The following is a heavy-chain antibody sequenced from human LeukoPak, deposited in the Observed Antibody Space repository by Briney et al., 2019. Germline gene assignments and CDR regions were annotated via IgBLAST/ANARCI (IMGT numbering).Heavy chain of an antibody. Sequence: GGSLRLSCAASGFTFSSYAMRWVRQDPGKGLEWVSAVSGSGGSTYYADSVKGRFTISRDNSKNTLYLQMNSLRAEDTAVYYCAKDQGVVVATEDAFDIWGQGTMVTVSS. D-gene: IGHD6-19*01. CDR3: AKDQGVVVATEDAFDI. V-gene: IGHV3-23*01. J-gene: IGHJ3*02. CDR1: GFTFSSYA. CDR2: VSGSGGST.